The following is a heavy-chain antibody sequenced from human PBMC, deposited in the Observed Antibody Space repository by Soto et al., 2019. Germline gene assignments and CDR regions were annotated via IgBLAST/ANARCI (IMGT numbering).Heavy chain of an antibody. Sequence: EVQLLESGGDLVQPGGSLRLSCAASGFTFSSAAMSWVRQTPGKGLEWVSAISGGGGSSYYADSVKGRFTISRDNSKNTLYLHMNSLRAEDTAVYYCAKSFLCSSASCRDYYYYGLDVWGQGTTVPVSS. D-gene: IGHD2-2*01. V-gene: IGHV3-23*01. J-gene: IGHJ6*02. CDR1: GFTFSSAA. CDR2: ISGGGGSS. CDR3: AKSFLCSSASCRDYYYYGLDV.